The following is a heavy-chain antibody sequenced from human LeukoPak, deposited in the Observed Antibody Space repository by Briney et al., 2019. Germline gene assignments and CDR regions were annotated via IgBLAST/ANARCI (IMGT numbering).Heavy chain of an antibody. CDR1: GFTFSSYS. J-gene: IGHJ6*02. CDR2: ISSSSSYI. D-gene: IGHD5-12*01. Sequence: PGGSLRLSCAASGFTFSSYSMNWVCQAPGKGLEWVSSISSSSSYIYYADSVKGRFTISRDIAKNSLYLQMNSLRAEDTAVYYCARERDSGYAIPSYYYYGMDVWGQGTTVTVSS. V-gene: IGHV3-21*01. CDR3: ARERDSGYAIPSYYYYGMDV.